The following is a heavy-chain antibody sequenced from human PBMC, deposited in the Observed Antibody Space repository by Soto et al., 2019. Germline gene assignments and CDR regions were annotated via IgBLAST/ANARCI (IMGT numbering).Heavy chain of an antibody. CDR3: ARGTYGDY. D-gene: IGHD4-17*01. CDR1: GYGFTTYG. CDR2: ISAHNGNT. J-gene: IGHJ4*02. V-gene: IGHV1-18*01. Sequence: QIHLVQSGAEVKKPGASVKVSCKGSGYGFTTYGITGVRQAPGQGLEWMAWISAHNGNTNYAQELQRRVTVTSDTSTSTAYMEGRRLRSDDTAVYYCARGTYGDYWGQGARVTVSS.